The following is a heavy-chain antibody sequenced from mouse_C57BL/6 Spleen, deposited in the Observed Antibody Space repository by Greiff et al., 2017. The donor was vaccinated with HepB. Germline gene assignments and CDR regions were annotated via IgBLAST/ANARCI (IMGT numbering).Heavy chain of an antibody. CDR2: IYPSDSET. D-gene: IGHD3-2*02. Sequence: QVQLQQPGAELVRPGSSVQLSCKASGYTFTSYWMAWVKQRPGQGLEWIGNIYPSDSETHYNQKFKDKATLTVDKSSSTAYMQLSSLTSEDSAVYYCARSQLTLRGDYWGQGTTLTVSS. J-gene: IGHJ2*01. CDR1: GYTFTSYW. CDR3: ARSQLTLRGDY. V-gene: IGHV1-61*01.